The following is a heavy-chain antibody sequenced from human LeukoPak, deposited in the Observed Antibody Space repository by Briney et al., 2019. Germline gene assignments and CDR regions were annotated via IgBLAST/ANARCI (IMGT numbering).Heavy chain of an antibody. CDR1: GGSISSSSYY. Sequence: SETPSLTCTVSGGSISSSSYYWGWIRQPPGEGLEWIGSIYYSGSTYYNPSLKSRVTISVDTSKNQFSLKLSSVTAADTAVYYCARLVDGDPFYFDYWGQGTLVTVSS. CDR3: ARLVDGDPFYFDY. CDR2: IYYSGST. D-gene: IGHD4-17*01. J-gene: IGHJ4*02. V-gene: IGHV4-39*01.